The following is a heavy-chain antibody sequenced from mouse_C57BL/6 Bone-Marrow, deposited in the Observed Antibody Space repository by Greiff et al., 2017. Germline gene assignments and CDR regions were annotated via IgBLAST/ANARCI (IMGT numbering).Heavy chain of an antibody. V-gene: IGHV1-63*01. J-gene: IGHJ2*01. CDR2: IYPGGGYT. CDR3: ARYRLNYFDY. Sequence: VQLQQSGAELVRPGTSVKMSCKASGYTFTNYWIGWAKQRPGHGLEWIGDIYPGGGYTNYNEKFKGKATLTADKSSSTAYMQFSSLTSKDSAIYYCARYRLNYFDYWGQGTTLTVSS. CDR1: GYTFTNYW. D-gene: IGHD2-12*01.